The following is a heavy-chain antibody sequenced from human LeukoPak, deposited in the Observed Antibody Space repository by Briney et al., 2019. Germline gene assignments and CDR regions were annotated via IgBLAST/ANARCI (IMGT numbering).Heavy chain of an antibody. V-gene: IGHV4-38-2*02. Sequence: SETLSLTCTVSGYSISSGYYWGWIRPPPGKGLEWIGEINHSGSTNYNPSLKSRVTISVDSSKNQFSRKLSSVTAADTAVYYCARNWYSSSYFYYYYMDVWGKGTTVTVSS. D-gene: IGHD6-6*01. CDR2: INHSGST. CDR1: GYSISSGYY. CDR3: ARNWYSSSYFYYYYMDV. J-gene: IGHJ6*03.